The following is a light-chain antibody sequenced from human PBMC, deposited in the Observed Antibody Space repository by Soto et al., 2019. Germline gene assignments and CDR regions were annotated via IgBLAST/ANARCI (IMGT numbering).Light chain of an antibody. CDR3: QQYGSSFSIT. Sequence: EIVLTQSPGTLSLSPGERATLSCRASQSVSSSYLAWYQQKPGQAPRLLIYGASSRATGIPDRFSGSGSGTNFTLTISRLEPEDFAVYYCQQYGSSFSITFGQGTHWRL. CDR2: GAS. J-gene: IGKJ5*01. CDR1: QSVSSSY. V-gene: IGKV3-20*01.